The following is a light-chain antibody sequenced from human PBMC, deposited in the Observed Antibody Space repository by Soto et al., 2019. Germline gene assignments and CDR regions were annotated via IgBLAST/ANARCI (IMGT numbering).Light chain of an antibody. CDR3: QPSYSTPRT. V-gene: IGKV1-39*01. CDR1: QSISSW. CDR2: DVS. J-gene: IGKJ1*01. Sequence: LQITQYPSTLSASVGDRVAITCMASQSISSWLAWYQQKPGKAPKLLIYDVSSLESGVPSRFSGSGSGTDFTLTISSLQPEDFATYYCQPSYSTPRTFGPGTQVEIK.